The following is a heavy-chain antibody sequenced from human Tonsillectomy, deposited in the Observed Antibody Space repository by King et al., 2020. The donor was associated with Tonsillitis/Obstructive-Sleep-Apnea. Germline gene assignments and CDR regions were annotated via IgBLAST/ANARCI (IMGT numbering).Heavy chain of an antibody. J-gene: IGHJ6*03. V-gene: IGHV4-34*01. Sequence: VQLQQWGAGLLKPSETLSLTCAVYGGSFSGYYWGWIRQPPGKGLEWIGEINHSGSTNYNPSLKSRVTISVDTSKNQFSLKLSSVTAADTAVYYCARGRSEVVIAISTPYYYYMDVWGKGTTVTVSS. CDR2: INHSGST. CDR3: ARGRSEVVIAISTPYYYYMDV. D-gene: IGHD2-21*01. CDR1: GGSFSGYY.